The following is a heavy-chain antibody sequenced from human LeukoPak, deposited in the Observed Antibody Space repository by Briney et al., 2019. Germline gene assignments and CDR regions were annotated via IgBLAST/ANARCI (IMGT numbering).Heavy chain of an antibody. Sequence: PSETLSLTCTVSGGSINSYYWSWIRQSPGKGLEWIGNIYYTGSTNYNPSLKSRVTISVDPSKNQFSLKLTSVTAADTAIYYCARLPLDYGDYGGFEYWGQGILVTVST. D-gene: IGHD4-23*01. CDR3: ARLPLDYGDYGGFEY. CDR2: IYYTGST. V-gene: IGHV4-59*08. J-gene: IGHJ4*02. CDR1: GGSINSYY.